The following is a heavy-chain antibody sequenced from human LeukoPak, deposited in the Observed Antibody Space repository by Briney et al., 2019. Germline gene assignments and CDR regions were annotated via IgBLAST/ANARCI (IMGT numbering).Heavy chain of an antibody. CDR1: GFTFGDYA. CDR3: TADQPGIATAGLTG. V-gene: IGHV3-49*04. CDR2: IRSNTYGGTT. Sequence: GGSLRLSCTASGFTFGDYAMSWVRQAPGKGLEWVGFIRSNTYGGTTEYAASVKGRFTISRDGSKSIAYLQMNSLKTEDTAVYYCTADQPGIATAGLTGWGQGTLVTVSS. D-gene: IGHD6-13*01. J-gene: IGHJ4*02.